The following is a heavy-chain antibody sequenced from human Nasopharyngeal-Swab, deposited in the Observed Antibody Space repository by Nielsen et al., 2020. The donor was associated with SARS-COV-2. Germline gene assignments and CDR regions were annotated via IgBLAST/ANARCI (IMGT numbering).Heavy chain of an antibody. Sequence: WVRQAPGQGLEWMGWINTNTGNPTYAQGFTGRFVFSLDTSVSTAYLQISSLKAEDTAVYYCARDHGELAVAWSYGMDVWGQGTTVTVSS. D-gene: IGHD6-19*01. CDR3: ARDHGELAVAWSYGMDV. V-gene: IGHV7-4-1*02. CDR2: INTNTGNP. J-gene: IGHJ6*02.